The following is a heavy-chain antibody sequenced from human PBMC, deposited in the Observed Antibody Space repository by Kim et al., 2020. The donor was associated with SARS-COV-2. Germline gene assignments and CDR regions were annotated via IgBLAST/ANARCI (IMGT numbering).Heavy chain of an antibody. V-gene: IGHV3-21*01. J-gene: IGHJ4*02. CDR3: ARDIHVGYSYGYFYDY. Sequence: SVKGRFTISRDNAKNSLYLQMNSLRAEDTAVYYRARDIHVGYSYGYFYDYWGQGTLVTVSS. D-gene: IGHD5-18*01.